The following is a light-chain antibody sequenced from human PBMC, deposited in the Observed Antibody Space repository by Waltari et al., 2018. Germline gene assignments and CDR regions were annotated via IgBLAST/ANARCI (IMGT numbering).Light chain of an antibody. Sequence: EIVLTQSPATLSLSPGERAPLSCRTSQIVGKFLAWYQQKPGRAPRLLISDASNRATGIPARFSGSGSGTDFTLTITSLEPEDFAIYFCQQRSKWPPTFGQGTKVEIK. J-gene: IGKJ1*01. CDR2: DAS. CDR1: QIVGKF. CDR3: QQRSKWPPT. V-gene: IGKV3-11*01.